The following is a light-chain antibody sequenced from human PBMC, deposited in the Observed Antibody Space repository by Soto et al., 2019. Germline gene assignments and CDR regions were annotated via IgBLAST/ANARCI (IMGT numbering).Light chain of an antibody. CDR1: QSLLHVNGYTY. J-gene: IGKJ1*01. Sequence: DIVMTQSPLSLPVTPGEPASISCRSSQSLLHVNGYTYLDWYLQKPGQSPQLLMYLVSIRASGVPDRFSGSGSGTDFTLKIIRVEAEDVGVYYCMQAVQIPGTFGQGTKVEIK. V-gene: IGKV2-28*01. CDR3: MQAVQIPGT. CDR2: LVS.